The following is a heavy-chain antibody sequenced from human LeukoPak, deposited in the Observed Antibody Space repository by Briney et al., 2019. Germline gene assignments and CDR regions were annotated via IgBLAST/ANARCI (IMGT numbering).Heavy chain of an antibody. CDR1: GGSISSYY. CDR3: ARVSGYSSY. J-gene: IGHJ4*02. D-gene: IGHD3-22*01. CDR2: IYYSGST. Sequence: PSETLSLTCTVSGGSISSYYWSWIRQPPGKGLEWIGYIYYSGSTNYNPSLKRRVTISVDTSKNQFSLKLSSVTAADTAVYYCARVSGYSSYWGQGTLVTVSS. V-gene: IGHV4-59*01.